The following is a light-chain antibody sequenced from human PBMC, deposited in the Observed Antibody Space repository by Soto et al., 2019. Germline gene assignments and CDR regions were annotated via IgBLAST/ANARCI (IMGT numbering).Light chain of an antibody. CDR3: QQYNNWPRD. CDR1: QSVSSN. J-gene: IGKJ5*01. V-gene: IGKV3-15*01. Sequence: EVVMTQSPATLSVSPGERATLYCRASQSVSSNLAWYQQKPGQAPRLLIYGASTRATGIPARFSGSGSGTEFTLTISSLQSEDFAVYYCQQYNNWPRDFGQGTRLEN. CDR2: GAS.